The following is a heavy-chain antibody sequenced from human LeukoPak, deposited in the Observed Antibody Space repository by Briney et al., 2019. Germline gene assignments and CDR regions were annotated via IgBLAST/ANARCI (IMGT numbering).Heavy chain of an antibody. CDR3: ARDRHCVNGVCHSPPGMDV. CDR1: GFILNDYG. D-gene: IGHD2-8*01. J-gene: IGHJ6*02. CDR2: IWFDKNQ. Sequence: PGGSLRLSCAASGFILNDYGMHWVRQAPGKGLEWVADIWFDKNQHFADSVKGRIAISRDNSKNTVYLQINSLRAEDTAVYYCARDRHCVNGVCHSPPGMDVWGQGTTVTVSS. V-gene: IGHV3-33*01.